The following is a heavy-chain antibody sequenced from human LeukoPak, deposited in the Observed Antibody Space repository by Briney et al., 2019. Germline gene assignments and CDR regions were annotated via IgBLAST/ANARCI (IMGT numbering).Heavy chain of an antibody. V-gene: IGHV3-23*01. CDR2: ISGGGDST. Sequence: PGGSLRLSCAASGFTFSNYAMSWVRQAPGKGLEWVSAISGGGDSTYYADSVKGRFTISRDSSMETLYLQMNSLRAEDTATYFCAKRLGFGVAIGDFDYWGQGTLVTVSS. CDR1: GFTFSNYA. CDR3: AKRLGFGVAIGDFDY. D-gene: IGHD3-3*01. J-gene: IGHJ4*02.